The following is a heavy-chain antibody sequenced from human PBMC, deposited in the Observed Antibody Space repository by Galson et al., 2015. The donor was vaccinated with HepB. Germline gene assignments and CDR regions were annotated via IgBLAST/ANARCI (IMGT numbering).Heavy chain of an antibody. CDR2: IDPSDSYT. Sequence: QSGAEVKKPGESLRISCKGSGYSFTSYWISWVRQMPGKGLEWMGRIDPSDSYTNYSPSFQGHVTISADKSISTAYLQWSSLKASDTAMYYCARQKDDWDIWIDCNGMDVWGQGTTVNVS. CDR3: ARQKDDWDIWIDCNGMDV. J-gene: IGHJ6*01. V-gene: IGHV5-10-1*01. D-gene: IGHD3-3*01. CDR1: GYSFTSYW.